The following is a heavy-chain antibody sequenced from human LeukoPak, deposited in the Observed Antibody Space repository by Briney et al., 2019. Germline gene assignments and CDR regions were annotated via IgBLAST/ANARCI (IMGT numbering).Heavy chain of an antibody. CDR1: GYTLTELS. J-gene: IGHJ4*02. D-gene: IGHD2-15*01. CDR3: VTDRGGYCSGGSCYSRSSALDY. V-gene: IGHV1-24*01. Sequence: ASVKVSCKVSGYTLTELSMHWVRQAPGKGLEWMGGFDPEHGETIYAQKFQGRVTMTEDTSIDTVYMELSSLRSEDTAVYYCVTDRGGYCSGGSCYSRSSALDYWGQGTLVTVSS. CDR2: FDPEHGET.